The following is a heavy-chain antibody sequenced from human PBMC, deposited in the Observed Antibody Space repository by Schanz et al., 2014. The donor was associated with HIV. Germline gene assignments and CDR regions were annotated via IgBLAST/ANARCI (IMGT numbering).Heavy chain of an antibody. Sequence: QVQLVQSGAEVKKPGASVTVSCKASGYTFTNYGINWVRQAPGQGLEWMGWISGYIGNTNYAQNLQGRVTMTTDTLTSTVYMELRILISDDTAVYYCSRGYCGGVTCYSGDYWGQGTLVTVSS. CDR1: GYTFTNYG. V-gene: IGHV1-18*01. D-gene: IGHD2-21*01. CDR2: ISGYIGNT. CDR3: SRGYCGGVTCYSGDY. J-gene: IGHJ4*02.